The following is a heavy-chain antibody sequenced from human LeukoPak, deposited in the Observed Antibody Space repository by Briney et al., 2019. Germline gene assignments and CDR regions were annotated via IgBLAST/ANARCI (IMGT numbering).Heavy chain of an antibody. V-gene: IGHV1-2*02. CDR2: INPNSGDT. CDR1: GYTFTGYY. D-gene: IGHD3-10*01. CDR3: ARVGLRVYYYGSGSPSPFDY. J-gene: IGHJ4*02. Sequence: GASVKVSCKASGYTFTGYYMHWVRQAPGQGLEWMGWINPNSGDTNYAQKFQGRVTMTRDTSISTAYMELSRLRSDDTAVYYCARVGLRVYYYGSGSPSPFDYWGQGTLVTVSS.